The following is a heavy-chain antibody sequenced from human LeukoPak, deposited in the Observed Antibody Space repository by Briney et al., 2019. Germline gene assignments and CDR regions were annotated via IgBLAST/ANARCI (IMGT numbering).Heavy chain of an antibody. CDR2: ISAYNGNT. CDR1: GYTFTIYG. CDR3: ARVRWVYCSGGSCPSPYFDY. Sequence: ASVRVSCKASGYTFTIYGISWVRQAPGQGLEWMGWISAYNGNTNYAQKLQGRVTMTTDTSTSTAYMELRSLRSDDTAVYYCARVRWVYCSGGSCPSPYFDYWGQGTLVTVSS. V-gene: IGHV1-18*01. D-gene: IGHD2-15*01. J-gene: IGHJ4*02.